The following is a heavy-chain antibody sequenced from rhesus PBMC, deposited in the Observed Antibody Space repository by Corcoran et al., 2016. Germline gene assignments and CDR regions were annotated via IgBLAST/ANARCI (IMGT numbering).Heavy chain of an antibody. V-gene: IGHV4-127*01. CDR1: GYSLKSNHG. CDR2: IADTGDT. D-gene: IGHD1-1*01. Sequence: QVQLQESGPGLVKPSETLSLTCPVSGYSLKSNHGWIWIRQSPGKGLEWIGYIADTGDTDSNPSLKSRVTISRDPSRNQFSLKLISVTAADTAIYYCTRGGYGTLSDFWGQGLLVTVSS. CDR3: TRGGYGTLSDF. J-gene: IGHJ4*01.